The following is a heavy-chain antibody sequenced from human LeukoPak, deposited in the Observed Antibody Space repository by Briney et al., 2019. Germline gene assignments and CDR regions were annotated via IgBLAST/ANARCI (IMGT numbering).Heavy chain of an antibody. CDR1: GFTFSSYA. Sequence: PGGSLRPSCAASGFTFSSYAMHWVRQAPGKGLEWVAVISYDGSNKYYADSVKGRFTISRDNSKNTLYLQMNSLRAEDTAVYYCARKYCSSTSCYGAGLDYWGQGTLVTVSS. CDR3: ARKYCSSTSCYGAGLDY. V-gene: IGHV3-30-3*01. D-gene: IGHD2-2*01. CDR2: ISYDGSNK. J-gene: IGHJ4*02.